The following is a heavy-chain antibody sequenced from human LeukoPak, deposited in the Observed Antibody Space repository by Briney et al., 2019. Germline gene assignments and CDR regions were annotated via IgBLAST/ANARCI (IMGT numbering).Heavy chain of an antibody. CDR3: AKGGESSGWYGVCFDY. J-gene: IGHJ4*02. V-gene: IGHV3-30*18. CDR2: ISYDGSNK. D-gene: IGHD6-19*01. CDR1: GFTFSSYG. Sequence: GGSLRLSCAASGFTFSSYGMHWVRQAPGKGLEWVAVISYDGSNKYYADSVKGRFTISRDNSKNTLYLQMNSLRAEDTAVYYCAKGGESSGWYGVCFDYWGQGTLVTVSS.